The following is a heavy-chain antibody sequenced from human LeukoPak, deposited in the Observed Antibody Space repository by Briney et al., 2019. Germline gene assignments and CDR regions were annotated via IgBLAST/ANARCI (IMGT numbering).Heavy chain of an antibody. Sequence: GGSLRLSCEASELTFSRYWMHWVRQPPGGGLVWVSRINPDGSTTKYADSVKGRFTISRDNAKNTLYLQMNSLGVEDTATYHCATGAGSGNNRPPDVFDIWGQGALVTVSS. CDR1: ELTFSRYW. CDR3: ATGAGSGNNRPPDVFDI. D-gene: IGHD4-23*01. V-gene: IGHV3-74*01. CDR2: INPDGSTT. J-gene: IGHJ3*02.